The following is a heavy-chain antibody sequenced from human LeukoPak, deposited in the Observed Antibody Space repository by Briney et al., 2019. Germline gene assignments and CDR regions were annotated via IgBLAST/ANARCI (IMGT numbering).Heavy chain of an antibody. J-gene: IGHJ3*02. CDR2: MNPNSGNT. D-gene: IGHD5-24*01. Sequence: GASVTVSCKASGYTFTSYDINWVRQATGQGLEWMGWMNPNSGNTGYAQKFQGRVTMTRNTSISTAYMELSSLRSEDTAVYYCARSSGWLQFDAFDIWGQGTMVTVSS. CDR3: ARSSGWLQFDAFDI. V-gene: IGHV1-8*01. CDR1: GYTFTSYD.